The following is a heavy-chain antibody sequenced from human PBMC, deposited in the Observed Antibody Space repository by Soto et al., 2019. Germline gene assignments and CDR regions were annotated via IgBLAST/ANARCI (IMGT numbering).Heavy chain of an antibody. J-gene: IGHJ4*02. D-gene: IGHD2-15*01. Sequence: PSETLSLTCTVSGGSISSYYWSWIRQPPGKGLEWIGYIYYSGSTYYNPSLKSRVTISVDTSKNQFSLKLSSVTAADTAVYYCARHTPAISISDHWGQGTLVTSPQ. CDR3: ARHTPAISISDH. CDR1: GGSISSYY. CDR2: IYYSGST. V-gene: IGHV4-59*04.